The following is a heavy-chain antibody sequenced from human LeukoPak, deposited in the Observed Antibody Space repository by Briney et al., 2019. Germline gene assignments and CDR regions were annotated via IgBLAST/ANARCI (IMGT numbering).Heavy chain of an antibody. CDR1: GFTFGDYA. D-gene: IGHD6-13*01. CDR2: IRSKAYGGTT. CDR3: MVYSSRGAFDI. Sequence: GGSLRLSCTASGFTFGDYAMGWVRQAPGKGLEWVGFIRSKAYGGTTEYAASVKGRFTTSRDDSKSIAYLQMNSLKTEDTAVYYCMVYSSRGAFDIWGQGTMVTVSS. J-gene: IGHJ3*02. V-gene: IGHV3-49*04.